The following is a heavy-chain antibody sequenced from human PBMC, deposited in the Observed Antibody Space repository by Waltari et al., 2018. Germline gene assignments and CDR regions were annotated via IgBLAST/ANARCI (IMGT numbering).Heavy chain of an antibody. V-gene: IGHV3-49*03. Sequence: EVQLVESGGRLVQPGRSLRLSCAPCGFSFSDDGISWFRNVPGKGLEWVGFLRSEAYGGTPEYAASVRGRFTISRDDSKGLAYLQMNNLRTEDTAVYYCNGRDDYNGGHWGQGTLVTVSS. CDR2: LRSEAYGGTP. CDR3: NGRDDYNGGH. D-gene: IGHD4-4*01. J-gene: IGHJ4*02. CDR1: GFSFSDDG.